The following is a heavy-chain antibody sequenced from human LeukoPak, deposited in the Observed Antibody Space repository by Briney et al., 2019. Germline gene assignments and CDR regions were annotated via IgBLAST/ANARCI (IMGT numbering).Heavy chain of an antibody. CDR3: ARYNTNWLGFWFDP. J-gene: IGHJ5*02. V-gene: IGHV4-34*01. D-gene: IGHD1-1*01. CDR1: GVSFSDYY. Sequence: PSETLSLTCGVNGVSFSDYYWSWIRQPPGKGLEWIGEINHGGSTNYNPSLKSRVIISIDTSKNQFSLKLSSVTAADTAIYYCARYNTNWLGFWFDPWGQGTLVTVSS. CDR2: INHGGST.